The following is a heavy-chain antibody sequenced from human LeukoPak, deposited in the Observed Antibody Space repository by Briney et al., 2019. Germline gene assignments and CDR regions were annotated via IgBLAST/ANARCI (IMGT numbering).Heavy chain of an antibody. J-gene: IGHJ4*02. V-gene: IGHV4-34*01. D-gene: IGHD2-21*01. CDR3: ARIPHTRPPTPTIPHR. CDR1: GGSFSGYY. Sequence: RPSETLSLTCAVYGGSFSGYYWSWIRQPPGKGLEWIGEINHSGSTNYNPSLKSRVTISVDTSKNQFSLKLSSVTAADTAVYYCARIPHTRPPTPTIPHRWGQGTLVTVSS. CDR2: INHSGST.